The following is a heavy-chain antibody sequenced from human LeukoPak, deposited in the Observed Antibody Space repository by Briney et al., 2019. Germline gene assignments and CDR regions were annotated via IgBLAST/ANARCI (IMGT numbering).Heavy chain of an antibody. V-gene: IGHV3-30*04. CDR2: ISYDGSNK. D-gene: IGHD3-3*01. Sequence: PGRSLRLSCAASGFTFSSYAMHWVRQAPGKGLEWVAVISYDGSNKYYADSVKGRFTISRDNSKNTLYLQMNSLRAEDTAVYYCAREALRPGDLWSGYYALDYYYGMDVWGQGTTVTVSS. CDR3: AREALRPGDLWSGYYALDYYYGMDV. J-gene: IGHJ6*02. CDR1: GFTFSSYA.